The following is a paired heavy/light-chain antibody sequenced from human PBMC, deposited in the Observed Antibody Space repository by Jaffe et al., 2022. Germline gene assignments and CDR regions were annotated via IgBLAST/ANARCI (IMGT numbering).Light chain of an antibody. CDR3: QQHYSTPPT. Sequence: DIVMTQSPDSLAVSLGERATVNCKSSQSVLYSSNNKNCLSWYQQKPGQPPKVLIYWTSTRASGVPDRFSGSGSGTDFTLTISSLQAEDVAVYYCQQHYSTPPTFGQGTKIEIK. V-gene: IGKV4-1*01. CDR1: QSVLYSSNNKNC. J-gene: IGKJ1*01. CDR2: WTS.
Heavy chain of an antibody. V-gene: IGHV5-51*03. D-gene: IGHD1-26*01. CDR1: GYIFTNYW. J-gene: IGHJ4*01. Sequence: EVQLVQSGAEVKKVGESLKISCKGSGYIFTNYWLGWVRHMPGKGLEWMGTIYPGDSDTKYSPYFQGQVTISADKSISTAYLQWSSLRASDSAMYYCVWAPGSNYYFDVWGQGTLVTVSS. CDR3: VWAPGSNYYFDV. CDR2: IYPGDSDT.